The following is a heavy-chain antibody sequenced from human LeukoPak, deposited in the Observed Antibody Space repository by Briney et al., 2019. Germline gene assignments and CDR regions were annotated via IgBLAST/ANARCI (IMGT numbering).Heavy chain of an antibody. D-gene: IGHD3-10*01. CDR1: GGSISSYY. V-gene: IGHV4-59*01. J-gene: IGHJ4*02. CDR2: IYYSGST. CDR3: ARETGRGVDY. Sequence: PSETLSLTCTVSGGSISSYYWSWIRQPPGKGLEWIGYIYYSGSTNYNPSLKSRVTISVDTSKNQFSLKLSSVTAADTAVYYCARETGRGVDYWGQGTLVTVSS.